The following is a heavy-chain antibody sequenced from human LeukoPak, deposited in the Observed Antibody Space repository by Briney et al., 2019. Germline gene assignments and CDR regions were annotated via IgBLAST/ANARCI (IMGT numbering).Heavy chain of an antibody. J-gene: IGHJ6*02. CDR3: ASPQFRHVWFGEFISPIWYYYGMDV. CDR1: GGTFSSYA. D-gene: IGHD3-10*01. Sequence: GASVKVSCKASGGTFSSYAISWVRQAPGQGLEWMGGIIPIFGTANYAQKFQGRVTITADESTSTAYMELSSLRSEDTAGYYCASPQFRHVWFGEFISPIWYYYGMDVWGQGTTVTVSS. V-gene: IGHV1-69*13. CDR2: IIPIFGTA.